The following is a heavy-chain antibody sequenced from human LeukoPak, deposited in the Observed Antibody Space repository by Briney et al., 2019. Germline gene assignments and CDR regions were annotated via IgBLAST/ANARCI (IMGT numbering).Heavy chain of an antibody. J-gene: IGHJ4*02. Sequence: SQTLSLTCAISGDSVSSNSATWNWIRQSPSRGLEWLGRIYYKSKWYNDYAVSVKSRISINPDTSKNPFSLHLNSVTPEDTAVYYCARDGGHDFWSGSLDYWGQGTLVTVSS. CDR1: GDSVSSNSAT. D-gene: IGHD3-3*01. CDR3: ARDGGHDFWSGSLDY. CDR2: IYYKSKWYN. V-gene: IGHV6-1*01.